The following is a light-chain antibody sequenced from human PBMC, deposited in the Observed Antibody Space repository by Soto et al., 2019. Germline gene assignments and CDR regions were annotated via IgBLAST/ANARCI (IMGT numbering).Light chain of an antibody. CDR3: HQGNSVPLT. CDR2: AAS. CDR1: QSISNW. V-gene: IGKV1-12*01. J-gene: IGKJ4*01. Sequence: DIQMTQSPSSVSASVGDRVTITCRASQSISNWLAWFQQKPGEAPRLLRYAASTLHSGVPSRFSGSGSGTDFTLTISSLQPEDFATYYCHQGNSVPLTFGGGTKVEIK.